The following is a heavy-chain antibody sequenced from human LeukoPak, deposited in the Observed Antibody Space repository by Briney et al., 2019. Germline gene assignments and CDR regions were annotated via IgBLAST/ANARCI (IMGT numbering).Heavy chain of an antibody. CDR2: ISSSGSTI. CDR3: ARLGVAPRWYYYYMDV. CDR1: GFTFSSYE. J-gene: IGHJ6*03. D-gene: IGHD3-3*01. Sequence: GGSLRLSCAASGFTFSSYEMNWVRQAPGKGLEWVSYISSSGSTIYYADSVKGRFTISRDNAKNSLYLQMNSLRAEDTAVYYCARLGVAPRWYYYYMDVWGKGTTVTISS. V-gene: IGHV3-48*03.